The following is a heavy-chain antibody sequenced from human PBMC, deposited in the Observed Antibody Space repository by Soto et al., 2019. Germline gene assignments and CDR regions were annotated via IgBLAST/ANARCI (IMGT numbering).Heavy chain of an antibody. J-gene: IGHJ4*02. V-gene: IGHV4-31*03. D-gene: IGHD2-21*01. CDR3: ARARATVIHFDY. CDR1: GGSISSGGYY. Sequence: SETLSLTCTVSGGSISSGGYYWSWIRQHPGKGLEWIGYIYYSGSTYYNPSLKSRVTISVDTSKNQFSLKLSSVTAADTAVYYCARARATVIHFDYWGQGTMVTVSS. CDR2: IYYSGST.